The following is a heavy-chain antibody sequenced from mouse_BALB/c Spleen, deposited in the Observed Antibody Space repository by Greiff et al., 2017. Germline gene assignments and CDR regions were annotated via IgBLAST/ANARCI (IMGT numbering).Heavy chain of an antibody. CDR3: ARSAMDY. J-gene: IGHJ4*01. CDR1: GCTVTDDD. V-gene: IGHV7-3*02. CDR2: IRNKANGYTT. Sequence: EVMLVESGGGLVQPGGSRRLSWATSGCTVTDDDMSWVRQPPGKALEWLGFIRNKANGYTTEYSASVKGRFTISRDNSQSILYLQMNTLRAEDSATYSCARSAMDYWGQGTSVPVSS.